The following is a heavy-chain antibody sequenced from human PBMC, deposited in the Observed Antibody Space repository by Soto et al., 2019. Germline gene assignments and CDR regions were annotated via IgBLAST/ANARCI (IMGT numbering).Heavy chain of an antibody. CDR2: IIPIFGTA. Sequence: QVQLVQSGAEVKKPGSSVKVSCKASGGTFSSYAISWVRQAPGQGLEWMGGIIPIFGTANYAQKFQGRVTITADEATSTADMELSSLRSEDTAVYYCARGQRITIFGVVIIEPEYYYYYYCMDVWGQGTTVTVSS. D-gene: IGHD3-3*01. V-gene: IGHV1-69*01. CDR3: ARGQRITIFGVVIIEPEYYYYYYCMDV. CDR1: GGTFSSYA. J-gene: IGHJ6*02.